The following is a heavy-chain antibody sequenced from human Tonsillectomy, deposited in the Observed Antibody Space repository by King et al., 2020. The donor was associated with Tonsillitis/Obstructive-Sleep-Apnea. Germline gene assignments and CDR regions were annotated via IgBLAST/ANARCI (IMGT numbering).Heavy chain of an antibody. CDR2: TYYRSKWYH. Sequence: VQLQQSGPGLVKPSETLSLTCALSGDSVSSNSSAWNWIRQSPSGGLEWLGRTYYRSKWYHDYAISVKSRITINPDTSKNQFSLQLNSVTPEDTAAYYCAREGAGFFYWGQGTLVTVSS. D-gene: IGHD4/OR15-4a*01. V-gene: IGHV6-1*01. CDR3: AREGAGFFY. CDR1: GDSVSSNSSA. J-gene: IGHJ4*02.